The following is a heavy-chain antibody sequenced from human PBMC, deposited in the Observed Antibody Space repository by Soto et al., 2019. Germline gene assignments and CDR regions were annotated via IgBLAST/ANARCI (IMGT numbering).Heavy chain of an antibody. D-gene: IGHD6-13*01. CDR2: INAGNGNT. Sequence: ASVKVSCKASGYTFTSYTMHWVRQAPGQRLEWMGWINAGNGNTKYSQKFQGRVTITRDTSASTAYMELSNLRSEDTAVYYCARAPSWYNFDYWGQGTLVTVSS. CDR3: ARAPSWYNFDY. J-gene: IGHJ4*02. V-gene: IGHV1-3*01. CDR1: GYTFTSYT.